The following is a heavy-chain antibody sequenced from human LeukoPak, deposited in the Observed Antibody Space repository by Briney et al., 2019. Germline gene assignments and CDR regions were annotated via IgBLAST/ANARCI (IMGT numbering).Heavy chain of an antibody. CDR2: INPSGGST. CDR3: ARAPGYCSSGSCSWFDY. J-gene: IGHJ4*02. CDR1: GYSLTSHY. Sequence: ASVKVSCKASGYSLTSHYMHWVRQATGHGLEWMGIINPSGGSTRYAQKFQGRVTMTRDTSTSTVYMEVSSLRSEDTAVYYCARAPGYCSSGSCSWFDYWGQGTLVTVSS. V-gene: IGHV1-46*01. D-gene: IGHD2-15*01.